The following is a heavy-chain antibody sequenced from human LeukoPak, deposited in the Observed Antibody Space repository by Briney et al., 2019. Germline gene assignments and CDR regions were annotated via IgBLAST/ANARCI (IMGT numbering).Heavy chain of an antibody. CDR3: ARGYNTRWYSARMDV. J-gene: IGHJ6*04. Sequence: PGGSLRLSGAASGFTFSSYEMNWVRQAPGKELEWISYIGGSGSTIYYADPVKGRFTISRDNAKNTVDLQMKSLRAEDTAVYYCARGYNTRWYSARMDVWGKGTTVTVSS. CDR1: GFTFSSYE. V-gene: IGHV3-48*03. D-gene: IGHD6-13*01. CDR2: IGGSGSTI.